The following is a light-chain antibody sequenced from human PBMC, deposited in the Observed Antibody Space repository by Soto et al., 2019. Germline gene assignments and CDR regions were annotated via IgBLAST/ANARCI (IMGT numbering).Light chain of an antibody. CDR2: DVT. V-gene: IGLV2-14*01. J-gene: IGLJ2*01. CDR1: SCDVGDSNY. CDR3: SSYRSGTVV. Sequence: QSVLTQPASVSGSPGQSITISCTGTSCDVGDSNYVSWYQQHPGIDPKLMSYDVTNRSSGVSHRCSGSRSGNTASLTISGLQAEDEADYYCSSYRSGTVVFGVGTKLTVL.